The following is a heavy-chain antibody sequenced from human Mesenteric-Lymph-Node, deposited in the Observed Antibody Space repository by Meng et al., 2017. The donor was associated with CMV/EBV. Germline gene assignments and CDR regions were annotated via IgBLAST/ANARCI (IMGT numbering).Heavy chain of an antibody. CDR1: GYTFSDYY. V-gene: IGHV1-2*02. J-gene: IGHJ4*02. Sequence: ASVKVSCKASGYTFSDYYVHWVRQAPGQGLEWMGWINPNSGGTNYAQKFQGRVTMTWDTSISTAYMELSTLTSDDTAVYYCAREYMGRGVDFDYGGQGTLVTVSS. CDR3: AREYMGRGVDFDY. D-gene: IGHD3-10*01. CDR2: INPNSGGT.